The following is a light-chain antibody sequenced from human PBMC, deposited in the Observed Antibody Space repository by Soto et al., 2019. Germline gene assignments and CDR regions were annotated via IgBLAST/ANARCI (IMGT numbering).Light chain of an antibody. CDR3: QQLNSYPPWT. J-gene: IGKJ1*01. CDR2: AAS. CDR1: QGISSY. V-gene: IGKV1-9*01. Sequence: DIQLTQSPSFLSASVGARVTITCRASQGISSYLAWYQQKPGKAPKLLIYAASTLQSGVPSRFSGSGSGTEFTLTISSLQPEDFATYYCQQLNSYPPWTFGNGTNVEIK.